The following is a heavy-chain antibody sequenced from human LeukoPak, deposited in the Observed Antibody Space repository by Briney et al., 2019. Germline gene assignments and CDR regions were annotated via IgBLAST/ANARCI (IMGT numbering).Heavy chain of an antibody. V-gene: IGHV3-30*02. CDR1: GFTFSSYG. Sequence: GGPLRLSCAASGFTFSSYGMHWVRQAPGKGLEWVAFIRYDGSNKYYADSVKGRFTISRDNSKNTLYLQMNSLRAEDTAVYYCAKGFSVIAVAGTEFDYWGQGTLVTVSS. CDR2: IRYDGSNK. J-gene: IGHJ4*02. CDR3: AKGFSVIAVAGTEFDY. D-gene: IGHD6-19*01.